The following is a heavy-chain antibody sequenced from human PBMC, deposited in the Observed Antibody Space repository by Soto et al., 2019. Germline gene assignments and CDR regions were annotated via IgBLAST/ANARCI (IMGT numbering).Heavy chain of an antibody. CDR1: GFTVSSNY. Sequence: EVQLVESGGGLVQPGGSLRLSCAASGFTVSSNYMTWVRQAPGKGLEYVSAISSNGGSTYYANSVKGRFTISRDNSKNTLYLQMGSLRAEDMAVYYCARGFGWLDYWRQGTLVTVSS. CDR2: ISSNGGST. D-gene: IGHD6-19*01. CDR3: ARGFGWLDY. J-gene: IGHJ4*02. V-gene: IGHV3-64*01.